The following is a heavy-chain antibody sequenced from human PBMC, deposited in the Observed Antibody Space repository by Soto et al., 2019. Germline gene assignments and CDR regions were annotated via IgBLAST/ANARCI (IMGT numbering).Heavy chain of an antibody. CDR2: IYYSGST. Sequence: QVQLQESGPRLVKPSETLSLTCTVSGGSISSYYWSWIRQPPGKGLECIGSIYYSGSTNYNPSLISHVQISVDTSKNQFSLRLSSVTAADTAVYYCARRRYSYGPFDSWGQGTLVTVSS. CDR1: GGSISSYY. V-gene: IGHV4-59*08. J-gene: IGHJ4*02. CDR3: ARRRYSYGPFDS. D-gene: IGHD5-18*01.